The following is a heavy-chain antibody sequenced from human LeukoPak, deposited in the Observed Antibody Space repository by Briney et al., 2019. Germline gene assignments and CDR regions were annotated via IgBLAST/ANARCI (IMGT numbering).Heavy chain of an antibody. CDR3: AREVSPNRPGWFDP. CDR2: INPNSGGT. Sequence: GASVKVSCKASGYTFTGYYMHWVRQAPGQGLEWMGWINPNSGGTNYAQKFQGRVTMTRDTSISTAYMELSRLRSDDTAVYYCAREVSPNRPGWFDPWGQGTLVTVSS. CDR1: GYTFTGYY. V-gene: IGHV1-2*02. J-gene: IGHJ5*02. D-gene: IGHD5/OR15-5a*01.